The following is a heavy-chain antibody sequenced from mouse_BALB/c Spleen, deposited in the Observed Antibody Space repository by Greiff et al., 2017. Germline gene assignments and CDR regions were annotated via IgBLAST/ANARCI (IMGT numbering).Heavy chain of an antibody. Sequence: VKLQESGPELVKPGASVKISCKASGYAFSSSWMNWVKQRPGQGLEWIGRIYPGDGDTNYNGKFKGKATLTADKSSSTAYMQLSSLTSVDSAVYFCARGEYYGNPFAYWGQGTLVTVSA. V-gene: IGHV1-82*01. CDR2: IYPGDGDT. CDR3: ARGEYYGNPFAY. D-gene: IGHD2-1*01. CDR1: GYAFSSSW. J-gene: IGHJ3*01.